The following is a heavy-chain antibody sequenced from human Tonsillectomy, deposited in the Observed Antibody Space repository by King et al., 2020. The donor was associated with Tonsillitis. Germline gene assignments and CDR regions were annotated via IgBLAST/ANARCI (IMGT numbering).Heavy chain of an antibody. CDR1: GFSLSTATMG. Sequence: TLKESGPVLVKPTETLTLTCTVSGFSLSTATMGVSWIRQPPGKALEWLAHIFSNDEKYYSAKSRLTISKETSKSQVVLTLTNLDPEDTATYYCARIRLDSSGYQTYLDYWGQGTLVTVSS. J-gene: IGHJ4*02. CDR3: ARIRLDSSGYQTYLDY. CDR2: IFSNDEK. D-gene: IGHD3-22*01. V-gene: IGHV2-26*01.